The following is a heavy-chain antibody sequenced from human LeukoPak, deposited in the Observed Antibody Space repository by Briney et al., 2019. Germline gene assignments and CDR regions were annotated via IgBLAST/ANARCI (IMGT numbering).Heavy chain of an antibody. Sequence: SETLSLTCTVSGGSISSSSYYWGWTRQPPGKGLEWIGSIYYSGSTYYNPSLKSRVTISVDTSKNQFSLKLSSVTAADTAVYYCAGPSSSWYSWFDPWGQGTLVTVSS. D-gene: IGHD6-13*01. J-gene: IGHJ5*02. CDR1: GGSISSSSYY. CDR2: IYYSGST. V-gene: IGHV4-39*01. CDR3: AGPSSSWYSWFDP.